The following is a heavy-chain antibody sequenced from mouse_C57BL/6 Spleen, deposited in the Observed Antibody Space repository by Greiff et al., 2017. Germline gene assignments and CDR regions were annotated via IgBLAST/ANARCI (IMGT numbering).Heavy chain of an antibody. D-gene: IGHD1-1*01. V-gene: IGHV1-85*01. J-gene: IGHJ4*01. CDR2: IYPRDGST. CDR3: ARSVFITTVVDYYAMDY. Sequence: QVQLQQSGPELVKPGASVKLSCKASGYTFTSYDINWVKQRPGQGLEWIGWIYPRDGSTKYNEKFKGKATLTVDTSSSTAYMELHSLTSEDSAVYFCARSVFITTVVDYYAMDYWGQGTSVTVSS. CDR1: GYTFTSYD.